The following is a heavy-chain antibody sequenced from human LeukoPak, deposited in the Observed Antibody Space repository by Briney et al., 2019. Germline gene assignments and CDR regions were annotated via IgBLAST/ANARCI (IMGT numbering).Heavy chain of an antibody. J-gene: IGHJ4*02. CDR3: ARECTNGVCYSGTDY. Sequence: ASVKVSCKASGYTFTGYYMHWVRQAPGQGLEWMGRINPNSGGTNYAQKFQGRVTMTRDTSISTAYMELSSLRSEDTAVYYCARECTNGVCYSGTDYWGQGTLVTVSS. D-gene: IGHD2-8*01. CDR2: INPNSGGT. CDR1: GYTFTGYY. V-gene: IGHV1-2*06.